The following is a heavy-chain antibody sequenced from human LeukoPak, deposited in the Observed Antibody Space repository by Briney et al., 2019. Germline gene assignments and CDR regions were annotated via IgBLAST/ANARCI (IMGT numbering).Heavy chain of an antibody. D-gene: IGHD2-15*01. CDR2: IYTSGSA. CDR1: GDSIGVYY. Sequence: SETLSLTCTVSGDSIGVYYWTWIRQPAGKGLEWIGRIYTSGSANYNPSLKSRVTMSVDTSKNQFSLRLNSVTAADTAVYYCARGRGDPATYYFDYWGQGTLVTVSS. V-gene: IGHV4-4*07. J-gene: IGHJ4*02. CDR3: ARGRGDPATYYFDY.